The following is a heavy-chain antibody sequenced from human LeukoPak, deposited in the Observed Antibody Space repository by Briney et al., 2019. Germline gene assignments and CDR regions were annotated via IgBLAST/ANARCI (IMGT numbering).Heavy chain of an antibody. CDR2: IIPIFGTA. Sequence: SVKVSCKASGGTFSSYAISWVRQAPGQWLEWMGGIIPIFGTANYAQKFQGRVTITTDESTSTAYMELSSLRSEDTAVYYCARAHGSGGSCYFSPLDYWGQGTLVTASS. V-gene: IGHV1-69*05. J-gene: IGHJ4*02. CDR3: ARAHGSGGSCYFSPLDY. CDR1: GGTFSSYA. D-gene: IGHD2-15*01.